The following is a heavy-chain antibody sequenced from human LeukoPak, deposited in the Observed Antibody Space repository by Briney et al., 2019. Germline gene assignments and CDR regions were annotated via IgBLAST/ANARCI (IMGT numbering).Heavy chain of an antibody. CDR2: MNPNSGNT. V-gene: IGHV1-8*03. J-gene: IGHJ4*02. Sequence: ASVKVSCNASGYTFTSYDINWVRQATGQGPEWMGWMNPNSGNTGYAQKFQGRVTITRNTSISTAYMELSSLRSEDTAVYYCARGPSDSSSWTLYYFDYWGQGTLVTVSS. CDR1: GYTFTSYD. CDR3: ARGPSDSSSWTLYYFDY. D-gene: IGHD6-13*01.